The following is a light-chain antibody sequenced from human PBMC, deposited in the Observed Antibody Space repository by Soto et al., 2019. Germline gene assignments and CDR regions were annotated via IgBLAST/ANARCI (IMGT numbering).Light chain of an antibody. CDR3: TSSTSGSLYV. CDR1: SSDVGGYNY. V-gene: IGLV2-14*01. CDR2: NVS. J-gene: IGLJ1*01. Sequence: QSVLTQAASVSGSPGQSITISYTGTSSDVGGYNYVSWYQQFPGKVPKLLIYNVSNRPSGVSNRFSGSKSGNTASLTISGLQAEDEADYFCTSSTSGSLYVFGTGTKVTVL.